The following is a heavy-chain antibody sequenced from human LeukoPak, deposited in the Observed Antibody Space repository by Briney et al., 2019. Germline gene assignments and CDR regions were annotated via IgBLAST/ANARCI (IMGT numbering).Heavy chain of an antibody. CDR3: ARAGRGRDTSHYYFDS. CDR2: IWFDESSQ. J-gene: IGHJ4*02. CDR1: GFSFSDSG. D-gene: IGHD3-10*01. V-gene: IGHV3-33*08. Sequence: GRSLTLSCAASGFSFSDSGMHWVRQAPGRGPEYVAGIWFDESSQRYADSVEGRFTISRDNSKNTVFLQMRSMRVEDTAVYFCARAGRGRDTSHYYFDSWGRGTQVSVSS.